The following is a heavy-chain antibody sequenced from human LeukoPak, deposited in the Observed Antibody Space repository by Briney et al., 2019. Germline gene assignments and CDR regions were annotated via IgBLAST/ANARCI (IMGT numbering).Heavy chain of an antibody. CDR3: ARNIASGGDY. V-gene: IGHV3-53*01. Sequence: PGGSLRLSCAASGFTVSSNYMTWVRQGPGKGLEWVSVIYSGGITGYADPVKGRFTISRDNAKRTLYLQMHSLRAEDTAVYYCARNIASGGDYWGQGTLVTVSS. CDR2: IYSGGIT. J-gene: IGHJ4*02. CDR1: GFTVSSNY. D-gene: IGHD6-25*01.